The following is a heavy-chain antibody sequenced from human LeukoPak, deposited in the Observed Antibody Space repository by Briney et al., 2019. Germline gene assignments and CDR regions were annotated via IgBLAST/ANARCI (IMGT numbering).Heavy chain of an antibody. CDR2: VSHDGSNE. V-gene: IGHV3-30*18. J-gene: IGHJ6*04. CDR1: GFTISSYS. Sequence: PGGSLRLSCAASGFTISSYSMNWVRQAPGKGLEWVAVVSHDGSNEYYADSVKGRFTIFRDNSKDTLFLQMNSLRVEDMALYYCAKEGYYGSGSFPDVWGKGTTVTVSS. CDR3: AKEGYYGSGSFPDV. D-gene: IGHD3-10*01.